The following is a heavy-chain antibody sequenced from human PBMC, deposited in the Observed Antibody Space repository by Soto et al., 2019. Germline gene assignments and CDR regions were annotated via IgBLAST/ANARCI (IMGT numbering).Heavy chain of an antibody. Sequence: QITLKESGPTLVKPTQTLTLTCTFSGFSLSTSGVGEAWIRQPPGKALEWLALIYWDDDKRYRPSLESRLTITKDTSKNPVVLTMTNMHSVDTATYYCAYLPCSGGSCYWFSFSGMDVWGQGTTVTVSS. J-gene: IGHJ6*02. CDR2: IYWDDDK. V-gene: IGHV2-5*02. CDR3: AYLPCSGGSCYWFSFSGMDV. D-gene: IGHD2-15*01. CDR1: GFSLSTSGVG.